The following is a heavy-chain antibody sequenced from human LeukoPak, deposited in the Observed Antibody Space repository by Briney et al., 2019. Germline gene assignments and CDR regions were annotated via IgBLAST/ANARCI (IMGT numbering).Heavy chain of an antibody. CDR1: GGSISSYY. J-gene: IGHJ6*02. D-gene: IGHD1-20*01. CDR3: ARDRGYNWNAETPLYGMDV. Sequence: SETLSLTCTVSGGSISSYYWSWIRQPAGKGLEWIGRIYTSGSTNYNPSLKSRVTMSVDTSKNQFSLKLSSVTAADTAVYYCARDRGYNWNAETPLYGMDVWGQGTTVTVSS. V-gene: IGHV4-4*07. CDR2: IYTSGST.